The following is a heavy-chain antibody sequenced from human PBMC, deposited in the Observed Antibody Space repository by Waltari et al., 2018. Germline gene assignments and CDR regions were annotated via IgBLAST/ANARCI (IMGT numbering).Heavy chain of an antibody. J-gene: IGHJ4*02. CDR1: GYSISSGYY. D-gene: IGHD3-22*01. Sequence: QVQLQESGPGLVKPSETLSLTCAVSGYSISSGYYWGWIRQPPGKGLEWIGSIYHSGSTYYNPSLKSRVTISVDTSKNQFSLKLSSVTAADTAVYYCAWGYDSSGYYRYWGQGTLVTVSS. CDR2: IYHSGST. V-gene: IGHV4-38-2*01. CDR3: AWGYDSSGYYRY.